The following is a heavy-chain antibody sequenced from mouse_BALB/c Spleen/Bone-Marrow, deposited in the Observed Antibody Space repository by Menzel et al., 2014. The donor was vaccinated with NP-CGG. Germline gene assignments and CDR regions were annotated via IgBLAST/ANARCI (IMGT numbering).Heavy chain of an antibody. CDR2: IDPANGNT. V-gene: IGHV14-3*02. CDR1: GFNIKDTY. Sequence: DVQLVESGAELVKPGASVKLSCTASGFNIKDTYMHWVKQRPEQGLEWIGGIDPANGNTKYDPKFQGRATVTADTSSSTAYLQLSSLTSEDTAVYYCARYYYRTMDYWGQGTSVTVSS. J-gene: IGHJ4*01. CDR3: ARYYYRTMDY. D-gene: IGHD1-1*01.